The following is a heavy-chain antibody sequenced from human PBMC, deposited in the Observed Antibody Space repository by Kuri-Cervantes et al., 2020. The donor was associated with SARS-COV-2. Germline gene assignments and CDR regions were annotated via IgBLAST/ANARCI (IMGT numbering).Heavy chain of an antibody. Sequence: SETLSLTCSVSGGSTGNYYWSWIRQPPGKGLEWMGYVYYSGNTNYNPSLRSRLTVSVDTSRNQFPLKLTSVTAADTAVYYCVRLGDHYFDSWGQGTLVTVSS. CDR2: VYYSGNT. D-gene: IGHD2-21*02. J-gene: IGHJ4*02. CDR1: GGSTGNYY. CDR3: VRLGDHYFDS. V-gene: IGHV4-59*01.